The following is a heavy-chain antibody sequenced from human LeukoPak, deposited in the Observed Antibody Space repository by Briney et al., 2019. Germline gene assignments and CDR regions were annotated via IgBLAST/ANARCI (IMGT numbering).Heavy chain of an antibody. Sequence: GRSLRLSCAASGFTFSSYGMHWVRQAPGKGLEWVAVISYDGSNKYYADSVKGRFTISRDNSKNTLYLQMNSLRAEDTAVYYCAKDLDNPNDYGDYKAYYYGMDVWGQGPTVTVSS. CDR2: ISYDGSNK. V-gene: IGHV3-30*18. J-gene: IGHJ6*02. CDR1: GFTFSSYG. D-gene: IGHD4-17*01. CDR3: AKDLDNPNDYGDYKAYYYGMDV.